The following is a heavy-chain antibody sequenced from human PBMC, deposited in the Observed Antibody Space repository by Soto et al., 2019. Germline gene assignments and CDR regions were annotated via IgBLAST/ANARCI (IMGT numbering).Heavy chain of an antibody. J-gene: IGHJ4*02. CDR3: ARDYLVVPHRVIDY. CDR2: ISSSSSYI. D-gene: IGHD2-2*01. V-gene: IGHV3-21*01. Sequence: GGSLRLSCAASGFTFSSYSMNWVRQAPGKGLEWVSSISSSSSYIYYADSVKGRFTISRDNAKNSLYLQMNSLRAEDTAVYYCARDYLVVPHRVIDYWGQGTLVTVSS. CDR1: GFTFSSYS.